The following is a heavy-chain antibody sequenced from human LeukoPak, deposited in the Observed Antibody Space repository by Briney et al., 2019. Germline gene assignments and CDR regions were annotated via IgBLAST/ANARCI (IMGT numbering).Heavy chain of an antibody. J-gene: IGHJ4*02. CDR1: GFTVSSNY. Sequence: TGGSLRLSCAASGFTVSSNYMSWVRQAPGKGLEWVSVIYSGGSTYYADSVKGRFTISRDNSKNTLYLQMNSLRAEDTAVYYCAKGGILRGYDLRGDYWGQGTLVTVSS. V-gene: IGHV3-53*01. CDR3: AKGGILRGYDLRGDY. CDR2: IYSGGST. D-gene: IGHD5-12*01.